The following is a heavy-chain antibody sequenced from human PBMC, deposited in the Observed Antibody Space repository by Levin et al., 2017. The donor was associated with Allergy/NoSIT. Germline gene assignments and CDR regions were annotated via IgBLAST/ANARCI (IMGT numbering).Heavy chain of an antibody. D-gene: IGHD4-17*01. J-gene: IGHJ4*02. CDR1: GFSFSNYA. CDR3: ARGLDSGDYAFIF. V-gene: IGHV3-33*01. Sequence: GGSLRLSCSTSGFSFSNYAMHWVRQAPGKGLEWVTVIWFDGRKKQYVDSVKGRFSISRDNSQGTLYLEMNSLRVEDTAMYYCARGLDSGDYAFIFWGQGTLVTVSS. CDR2: IWFDGRKK.